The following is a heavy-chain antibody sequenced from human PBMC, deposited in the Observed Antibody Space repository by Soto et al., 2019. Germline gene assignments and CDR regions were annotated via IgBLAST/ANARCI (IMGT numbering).Heavy chain of an antibody. D-gene: IGHD6-13*01. CDR3: ARVLAAAAYSSWFDP. CDR1: GGSISSSNW. Sequence: SETLSLTCAVSGGSISSSNWWSWVRQPPGKGLEWIGEIYHSGSTNYNPSLKSRVTISVDKSKNQFSLKLSSVTAADTAVYYCARVLAAAAYSSWFDPWGQGTLVTVSS. CDR2: IYHSGST. V-gene: IGHV4-4*02. J-gene: IGHJ5*02.